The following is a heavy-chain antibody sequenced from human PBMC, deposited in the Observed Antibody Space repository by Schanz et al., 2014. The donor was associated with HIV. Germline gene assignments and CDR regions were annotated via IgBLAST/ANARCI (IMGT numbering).Heavy chain of an antibody. J-gene: IGHJ4*02. CDR1: GFTFSSYA. CDR3: AKEGILSYFDY. V-gene: IGHV3-23*01. CDR2: ISGSGGST. D-gene: IGHD2-15*01. Sequence: EVQLLESGGGLVQPGGSLRLSCAASGFTFSSYAMSWVRQAPGKGLEWVSAISGSGGSTYYADSVKGRFTISRDNAKNSMYLVMNSLRDEDTAVYYCAKEGILSYFDYWGQGTLVTVSS.